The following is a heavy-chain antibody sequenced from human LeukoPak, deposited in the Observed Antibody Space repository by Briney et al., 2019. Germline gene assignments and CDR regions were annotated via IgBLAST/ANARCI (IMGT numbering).Heavy chain of an antibody. V-gene: IGHV3-30*04. CDR2: ISYDGSNK. CDR3: ARGRYCSTISCRTELDY. D-gene: IGHD2-2*01. J-gene: IGHJ4*02. CDR1: GFTFSSYA. Sequence: GGSLRLSCAASGFTFSSYAMHWVRQAPGKGLEWVAVISYDGSNKYYADSVKGRFTISRDNSKNTLYLQMNSLRAEDTAVYYCARGRYCSTISCRTELDYWGQGTLVTASS.